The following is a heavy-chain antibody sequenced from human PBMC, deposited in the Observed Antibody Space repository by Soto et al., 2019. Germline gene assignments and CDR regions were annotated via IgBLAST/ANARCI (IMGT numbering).Heavy chain of an antibody. CDR1: GYTFTSHY. CDR3: ARDRRSGWNWFAP. D-gene: IGHD6-19*01. Sequence: ASVKVSCKASGYTFTSHYIHWVRQAPGQGLEWMAIINPFGGSTNYAQRFQGRVTLAMDTSTSTVYMELSSLRSEDTAVYYCARDRRSGWNWFAPWGQGTLVTVSS. J-gene: IGHJ5*02. V-gene: IGHV1-46*01. CDR2: INPFGGST.